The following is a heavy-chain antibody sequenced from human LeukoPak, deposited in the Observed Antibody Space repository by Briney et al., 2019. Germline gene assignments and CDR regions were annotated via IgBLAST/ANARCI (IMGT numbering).Heavy chain of an antibody. CDR3: ARDPVSREDYGGNPEDY. CDR2: IKQDGSEK. Sequence: QPGGSLRLSCAASGFTFSSHWMSWVRQAPGKGLEWVANIKQDGSEKYYVDSVKGRFTISRDNAKNSLYLQMNSLRAEDTAVYYCARDPVSREDYGGNPEDYWGQGTLVTVSS. V-gene: IGHV3-7*03. J-gene: IGHJ4*02. CDR1: GFTFSSHW. D-gene: IGHD4-23*01.